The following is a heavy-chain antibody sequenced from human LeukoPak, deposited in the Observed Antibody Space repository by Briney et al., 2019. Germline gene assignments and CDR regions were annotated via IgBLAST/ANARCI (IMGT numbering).Heavy chain of an antibody. Sequence: SETLSLTCAVYGGSFSGYYWSWIRQPPGKGLEWIGEINHSGSTNYNPSLKSRVTISVDTSKNQFSLKLSSVTASDTAVYYCARVGWLRFPATLTTSWFDPWGQETLVTVPS. V-gene: IGHV4-34*01. CDR1: GGSFSGYY. CDR3: ARVGWLRFPATLTTSWFDP. D-gene: IGHD4-17*01. CDR2: INHSGST. J-gene: IGHJ5*02.